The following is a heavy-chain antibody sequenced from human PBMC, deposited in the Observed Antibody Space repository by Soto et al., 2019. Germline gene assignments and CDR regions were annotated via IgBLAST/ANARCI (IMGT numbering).Heavy chain of an antibody. J-gene: IGHJ5*02. CDR1: GGSISSYY. Sequence: PSETLSLTCTVSGGSISSYYWSWIRQPPGKGLEWIGSIYYSGSTNYNPSLKSRVTISVDTSKDQFSLKLSSVTAADTAVYYCARRPVTTFHVIWFDPWGQGTLVTVSS. D-gene: IGHD4-4*01. V-gene: IGHV4-59*08. CDR3: ARRPVTTFHVIWFDP. CDR2: IYYSGST.